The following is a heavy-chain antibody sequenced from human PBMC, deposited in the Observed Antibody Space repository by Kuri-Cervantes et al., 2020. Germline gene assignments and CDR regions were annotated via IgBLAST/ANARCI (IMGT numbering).Heavy chain of an antibody. CDR2: ISSSGSTI. V-gene: IGHV3-11*01. CDR3: ARAWEGAVAGTLDY. CDR1: GFTFSDYY. Sequence: GGSLRLSCAASGFTFSDYYMSWIRQAPGKGLEWVSYISSSGSTIYYADSVKGRFTISRDNAKNSLYLQMNSLRDEDTALYYCARAWEGAVAGTLDYWGQGSWVTVSS. J-gene: IGHJ4*02. D-gene: IGHD6-19*01.